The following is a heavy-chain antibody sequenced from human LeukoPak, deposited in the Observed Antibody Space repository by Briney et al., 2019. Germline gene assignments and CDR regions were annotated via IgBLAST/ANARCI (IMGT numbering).Heavy chain of an antibody. Sequence: NPSETLSLTCSVSGDSISTYHWNWIRKSPGKGLEWIALMQSSGNSNYNPSLKSRVTMFVDTSKNQFVLNLRSVTAADTGVYYCARDKRHSYGRYFDHWGQGMLVTVSS. J-gene: IGHJ4*02. V-gene: IGHV4-59*01. CDR1: GDSISTYH. CDR3: ARDKRHSYGRYFDH. D-gene: IGHD5-18*01. CDR2: MQSSGNS.